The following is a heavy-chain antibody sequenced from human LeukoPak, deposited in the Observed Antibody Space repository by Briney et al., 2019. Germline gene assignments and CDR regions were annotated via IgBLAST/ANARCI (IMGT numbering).Heavy chain of an antibody. J-gene: IGHJ4*02. D-gene: IGHD3-22*01. CDR2: IIPIFGTA. Sequence: ASVKVSCKASGGXFSSYAISWVRQAPGQGLEWMGGIIPIFGTANYAQKFQGRVTIPADESTSTAYMELSSLRSEDTAVYYCAREPLSKYYYDSSGYYFDYWGQGTLVTVSS. V-gene: IGHV1-69*01. CDR3: AREPLSKYYYDSSGYYFDY. CDR1: GGXFSSYA.